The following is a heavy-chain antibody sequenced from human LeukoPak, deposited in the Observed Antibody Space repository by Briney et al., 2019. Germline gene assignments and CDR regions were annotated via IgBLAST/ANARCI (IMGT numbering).Heavy chain of an antibody. CDR1: GFTFINYG. CDR3: ARVVAVRPDLHY. CDR2: MSYDGSYQ. J-gene: IGHJ4*02. V-gene: IGHV3-33*05. D-gene: IGHD6-6*01. Sequence: PGGSLRLSCAASGFTFINYGIHWVRQAPGKGLEWVAVMSYDGSYQYYADSVKGRFTVSRDISKNTLYLQMNSLTAEDTAVYYCARVVAVRPDLHYWGQGTLVTVSS.